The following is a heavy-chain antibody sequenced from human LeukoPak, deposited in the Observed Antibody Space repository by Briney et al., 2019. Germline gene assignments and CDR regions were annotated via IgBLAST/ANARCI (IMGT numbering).Heavy chain of an antibody. V-gene: IGHV1-46*01. CDR3: VCGSGGYFDY. CDR2: INPSGGST. CDR1: GYTFTGYY. Sequence: ASVKVSCKASGYTFTGYYMHWVRQAPGQGLEWMGIINPSGGSTSYSQKFQGRVTITKDTSTSTVYMELSSLRSEDTAVYYCVCGSGGYFDYWGQGTLVTVSS. D-gene: IGHD3-16*01. J-gene: IGHJ4*02.